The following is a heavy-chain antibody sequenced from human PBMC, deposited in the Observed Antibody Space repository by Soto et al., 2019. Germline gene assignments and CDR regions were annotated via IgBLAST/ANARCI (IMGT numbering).Heavy chain of an antibody. CDR2: ISGSGGST. V-gene: IGHV3-23*01. D-gene: IGHD3-3*01. J-gene: IGHJ4*02. Sequence: EVQLLESGGGLVQPGGSLRLSCAASGFTFSSYAMSWVRQAPGKGLEWVSAISGSGGSTYYADSVKGRFTISRDNSKSTLYLQMISVRAEDTAVYYCAKKSEDFWSGYYTETYFYYWGQGTLVTVSS. CDR3: AKKSEDFWSGYYTETYFYY. CDR1: GFTFSSYA.